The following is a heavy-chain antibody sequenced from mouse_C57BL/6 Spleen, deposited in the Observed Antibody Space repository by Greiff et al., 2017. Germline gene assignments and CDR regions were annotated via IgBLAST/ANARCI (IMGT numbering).Heavy chain of an antibody. D-gene: IGHD2-4*01. Sequence: QVQLQQPGAELVKPGASVKVSCKASGYTFTSYWMHWVKQRPGQGLEWIGRIHPSDSDTNYNQKFKGKATLTVDKSSSTAYMQLSSLTSEDSAVYYFALGRDYDGAMDYWCQGTSVTVSS. CDR3: ALGRDYDGAMDY. CDR2: IHPSDSDT. J-gene: IGHJ4*01. V-gene: IGHV1-74*01. CDR1: GYTFTSYW.